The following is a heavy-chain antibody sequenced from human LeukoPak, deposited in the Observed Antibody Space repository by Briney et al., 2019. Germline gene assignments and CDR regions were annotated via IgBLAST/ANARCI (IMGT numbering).Heavy chain of an antibody. D-gene: IGHD6-19*01. CDR1: GFTFSSYG. CDR2: ISYDGSNK. V-gene: IGHV3-30*18. CDR3: AKDLGYSSGWYCDY. Sequence: PGGALRLSCAASGFTFSSYGMHWVRQAPGKGLEWVAVISYDGSNKYYADSVKGRFTISRDNSKNTLYLQMNSLRAEDTAVYYCAKDLGYSSGWYCDYWGQGTLVTVSS. J-gene: IGHJ4*02.